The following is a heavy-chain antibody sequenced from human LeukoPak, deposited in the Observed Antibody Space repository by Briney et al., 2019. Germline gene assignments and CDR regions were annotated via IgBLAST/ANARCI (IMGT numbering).Heavy chain of an antibody. CDR3: ARISPSVAGADF. CDR2: IKRDGREK. D-gene: IGHD3-3*02. Sequence: GGSLRLSCAASGFTFSTPWMSWVRQAPGKGLEWVANIKRDGREKYYVDSGKGRFTISRENSKNSLYVQMDSQRGEDTAVYDCARISPSVAGADFWGPGTLVPVSS. V-gene: IGHV3-7*01. J-gene: IGHJ4*02. CDR1: GFTFSTPW.